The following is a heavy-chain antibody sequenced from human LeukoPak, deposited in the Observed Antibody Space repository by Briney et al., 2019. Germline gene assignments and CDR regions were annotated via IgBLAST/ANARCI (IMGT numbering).Heavy chain of an antibody. Sequence: ASVKVSCKASGYTFTSYGISWVRQAPGQGLEWMGWISAYNGNTNSAQKFQGRVTMTTDTSTSTVYMELRSLRSDDTAVYYCARDDCSSASCYLAYWGQGTRVSVSS. J-gene: IGHJ4*02. CDR2: ISAYNGNT. V-gene: IGHV1-18*01. CDR1: GYTFTSYG. CDR3: ARDDCSSASCYLAY. D-gene: IGHD2-2*01.